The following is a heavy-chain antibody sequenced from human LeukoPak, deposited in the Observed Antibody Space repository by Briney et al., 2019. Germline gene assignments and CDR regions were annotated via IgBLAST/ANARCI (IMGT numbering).Heavy chain of an antibody. CDR2: IIPILGTA. CDR3: ARDQAGEQPWFDP. CDR1: GGTFSSYA. D-gene: IGHD1/OR15-1a*01. Sequence: ASVKVSCKASGGTFSSYAISWVRQAPGQGLEWMGGIIPILGTANYAQKFQGRVTITADKSTSTAYMELSSLRSEDTAVYYCARDQAGEQPWFDPWGQGTLVTVSS. V-gene: IGHV1-69*06. J-gene: IGHJ5*02.